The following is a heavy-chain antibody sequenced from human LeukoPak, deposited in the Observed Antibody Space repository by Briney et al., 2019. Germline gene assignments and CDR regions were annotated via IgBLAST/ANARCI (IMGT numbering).Heavy chain of an antibody. Sequence: PGGSLRLSCAASGFTFSTYSMNWVPQAPGKGREWGSYITGSRETIYYADSVKGRFTTSRDNARNSLYLQMNSLRAEDTAVYYCARDKHNWNYEGLDYWGQGTLVTVPS. V-gene: IGHV3-48*01. CDR3: ARDKHNWNYEGLDY. CDR1: GFTFSTYS. D-gene: IGHD1-7*01. CDR2: ITGSRETI. J-gene: IGHJ4*02.